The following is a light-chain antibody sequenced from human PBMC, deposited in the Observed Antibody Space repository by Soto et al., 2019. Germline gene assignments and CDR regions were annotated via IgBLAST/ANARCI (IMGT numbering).Light chain of an antibody. CDR1: QSVSIW. CDR3: QHYSGFSRT. CDR2: KAS. J-gene: IGKJ1*01. V-gene: IGKV1-5*03. Sequence: DIQMTQSPSTLSSSFGDRVTITCRASQSVSIWLAWYQQKPGKAPKLLIYKASSRESGVPSRFSGSGSGTEFTLTISSLQHDDFATYYCQHYSGFSRTFGQGTKVDIK.